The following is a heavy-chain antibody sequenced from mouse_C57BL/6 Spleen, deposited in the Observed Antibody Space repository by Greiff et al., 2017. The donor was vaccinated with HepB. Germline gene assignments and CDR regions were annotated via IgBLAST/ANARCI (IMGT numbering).Heavy chain of an antibody. CDR2: IDPETGGT. CDR1: GYTFTDYE. CDR3: TRSDAMDY. Sequence: QVQLQQSGAELVRPGASVTLSCKASGYTFTDYEMHWVKQTPVHGLEWIGAIDPETGGTAYNQKVKGKAILTADKSSSTAYMELRSLTSEDSAVYYCTRSDAMDYWGQGTSVTVSS. V-gene: IGHV1-15*01. J-gene: IGHJ4*01.